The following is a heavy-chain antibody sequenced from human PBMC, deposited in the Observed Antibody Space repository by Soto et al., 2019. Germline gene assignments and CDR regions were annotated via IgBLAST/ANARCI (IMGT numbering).Heavy chain of an antibody. Sequence: SETLSLTCAVSGGSISSGGYSWSWIRQPPGKGLEWIGYIYHSGSTYYNPSLKSRVTISVDTSKNQFSLKLSSVTAADTAVYYCASSVGEPNWFDPWGQGTLVTVSS. CDR2: IYHSGST. CDR1: GGSISSGGYS. D-gene: IGHD4-17*01. J-gene: IGHJ5*02. CDR3: ASSVGEPNWFDP. V-gene: IGHV4-30-2*02.